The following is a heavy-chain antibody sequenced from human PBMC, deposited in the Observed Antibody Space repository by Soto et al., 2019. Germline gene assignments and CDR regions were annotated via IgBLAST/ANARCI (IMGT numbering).Heavy chain of an antibody. CDR1: GGSMSGFY. CDR3: ARGGWSMDS. V-gene: IGHV4-59*01. J-gene: IGHJ4*02. Sequence: PSETLSLTCTVSGGSMSGFYWSWIRLPPGKGLEWIGYIYYNGNTNYSPSLNGRVTMSVDTSRSQFSLKLTSVTAADTAVYFCARGGWSMDSWGQGAPVTVSS. D-gene: IGHD6-19*01. CDR2: IYYNGNT.